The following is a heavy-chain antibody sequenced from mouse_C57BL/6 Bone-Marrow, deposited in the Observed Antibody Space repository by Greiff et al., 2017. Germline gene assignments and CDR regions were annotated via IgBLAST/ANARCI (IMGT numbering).Heavy chain of an antibody. D-gene: IGHD2-1*01. CDR2: INPGSGGT. Sequence: QVQLQQSGAELVRPGTSVKVSCKASGYAFTNYLIEWVKQRPGQGLEWIGVINPGSGGTNYNEKFKGKATLTADKSSSTAYMQLSSLTSEDSAVYFCARCGNYLYAIDYWGQGTSVTVSS. CDR1: GYAFTNYL. J-gene: IGHJ4*01. CDR3: ARCGNYLYAIDY. V-gene: IGHV1-54*01.